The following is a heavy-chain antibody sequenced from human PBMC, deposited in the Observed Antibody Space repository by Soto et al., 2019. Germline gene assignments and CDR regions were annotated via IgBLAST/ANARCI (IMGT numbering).Heavy chain of an antibody. CDR2: ISGRGITM. CDR1: GFTFSSYA. J-gene: IGHJ4*02. V-gene: IGHV3-23*01. D-gene: IGHD2-2*01. Sequence: GGSLRLSCAASGFTFSSYAMSWVRQAPGKGLEWVSAISGRGITMFYTDSVRGRFTISTDNAKNSLYLQMNSLRVEDTAVYYCARVSRGPSYASAPFFDFCGQRILVTVSS. CDR3: ARVSRGPSYASAPFFDF.